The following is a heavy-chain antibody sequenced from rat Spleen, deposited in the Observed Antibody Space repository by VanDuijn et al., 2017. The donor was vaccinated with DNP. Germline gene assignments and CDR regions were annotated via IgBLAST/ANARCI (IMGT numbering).Heavy chain of an antibody. CDR1: GFTFSYYW. CDR2: SSPSGSRT. D-gene: IGHD3-1*01. V-gene: IGHV5-19*01. Sequence: EVQLVEAGGGLVQPGRSLKLSCEASGFTFSYYWMFWIRQAPKKGLEWVAASSPSGSRTYYADSVKGRFTISRDDAKSGLYLQMNSLKSEDTATYYCARGSTSIYWYFDFWGPGTMVTVSS. J-gene: IGHJ1*01. CDR3: ARGSTSIYWYFDF.